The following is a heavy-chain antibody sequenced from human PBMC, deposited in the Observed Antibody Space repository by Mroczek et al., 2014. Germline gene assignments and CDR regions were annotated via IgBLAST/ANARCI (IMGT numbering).Heavy chain of an antibody. D-gene: IGHD3-10*01. Sequence: QVQLVQSGSGLVKPSQTLSLTCAVSGGSISSGGYSWSWIRQPPGKGLEWIGYIYHSGSTYYNPSLKSRVTISVDRSKNQFSLKLSSVTAADTAVYYCARGPQKYYYGSGKTPSSPFDYWGQGTLVTVSS. CDR2: IYHSGST. CDR1: GGSISSGGYS. CDR3: ARGPQKYYYGSGKTPSSPFDY. V-gene: IGHV4-30-2*01. J-gene: IGHJ4*02.